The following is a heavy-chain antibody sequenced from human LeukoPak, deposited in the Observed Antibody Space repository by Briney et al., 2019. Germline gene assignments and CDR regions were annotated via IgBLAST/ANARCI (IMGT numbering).Heavy chain of an antibody. CDR1: GFTFSGHQ. Sequence: GGSLRLSCAASGFTFSGHQMDWVRQAPGKGLEWVGRIRNKANSYTTEYAASVKGRFTISRDDSKNSLYLQMNSLKTEDTAVYYCARDGRVPGTWGWFDPWGQGTLVTVSS. J-gene: IGHJ5*02. CDR3: ARDGRVPGTWGWFDP. V-gene: IGHV3-72*01. CDR2: IRNKANSYTT. D-gene: IGHD1-14*01.